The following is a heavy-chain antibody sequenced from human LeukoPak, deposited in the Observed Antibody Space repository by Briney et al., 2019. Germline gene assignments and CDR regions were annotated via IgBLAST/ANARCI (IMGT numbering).Heavy chain of an antibody. Sequence: GGSLRLSCAASGFTFSSYEMNWVRQAPGKGLEWVSHISSSGSTIYYADSVKGRFTISRDNAKNSLYLQMNSLRAEDTAVYYCASFFTMVRGVIKPYYYYGMDVWGQGTTVTVSS. CDR1: GFTFSSYE. CDR2: ISSSGSTI. CDR3: ASFFTMVRGVIKPYYYYGMDV. J-gene: IGHJ6*02. D-gene: IGHD3-10*01. V-gene: IGHV3-48*03.